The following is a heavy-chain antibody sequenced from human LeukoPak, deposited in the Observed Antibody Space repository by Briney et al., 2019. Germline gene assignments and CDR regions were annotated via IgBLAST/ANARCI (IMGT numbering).Heavy chain of an antibody. Sequence: GASVKVSFKASGYTFTRYGIRWVRPAPGQGLEWMGWISDYNGHTNYAQKLQGRVTMPTDKSTSTAYMELRSLRSDDTAVYYCARDPGDGYNYDYGGQGTLVTVSS. J-gene: IGHJ4*02. V-gene: IGHV1-18*01. CDR3: ARDPGDGYNYDY. D-gene: IGHD5-24*01. CDR1: GYTFTRYG. CDR2: ISDYNGHT.